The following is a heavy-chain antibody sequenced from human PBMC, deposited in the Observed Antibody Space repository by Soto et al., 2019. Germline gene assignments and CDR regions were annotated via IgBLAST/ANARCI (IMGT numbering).Heavy chain of an antibody. Sequence: QVQLQEAGPVLVKPSKTVSLTCAISGASVSSNTAAWNWIRLSTSRGLEWLARTYYRSRWYNDYAVSVRCTITGNPSTCKRHFSLQLTSVAPADTAVYYCAGPTSHQWYYMDVWGKGTTVTVSS. J-gene: IGHJ6*03. D-gene: IGHD1-26*01. CDR3: AGPTSHQWYYMDV. V-gene: IGHV6-1*01. CDR2: TYYRSRWYN. CDR1: GASVSSNTAA.